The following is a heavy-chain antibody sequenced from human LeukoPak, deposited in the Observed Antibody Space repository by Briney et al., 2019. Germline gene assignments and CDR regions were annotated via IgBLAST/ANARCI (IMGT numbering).Heavy chain of an antibody. J-gene: IGHJ4*02. V-gene: IGHV3-49*03. CDR2: ITHKAFGGTA. CDR1: GFNFGDYA. CDR3: TRDEFGYGSNFFDY. Sequence: GGSLRLSCTTSGFNFGDYAMSWFRQAPEKGLEGIGFITHKAFGGTAEYAASVKGRFTISRDDSRSTAYLQMDNVRTEDTGIYYCTRDEFGYGSNFFDYWGQGTLVTVSS. D-gene: IGHD3-22*01.